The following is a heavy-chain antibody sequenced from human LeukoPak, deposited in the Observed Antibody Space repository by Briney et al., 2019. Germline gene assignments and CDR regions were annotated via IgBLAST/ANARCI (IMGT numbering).Heavy chain of an antibody. CDR1: GGSISSYY. Sequence: PSETLSLTCTVSGGSISSYYWSWIRQPPGKGLEWIGYIYYSGSTNYNPSLKSRVTISVDTSKNQFSLKLSSVTAADTAVYYCARHQGDSHVTHLRLFYFDYWGQGTLVTVSS. CDR3: ARHQGDSHVTHLRLFYFDY. CDR2: IYYSGST. J-gene: IGHJ4*02. D-gene: IGHD5-12*01. V-gene: IGHV4-59*08.